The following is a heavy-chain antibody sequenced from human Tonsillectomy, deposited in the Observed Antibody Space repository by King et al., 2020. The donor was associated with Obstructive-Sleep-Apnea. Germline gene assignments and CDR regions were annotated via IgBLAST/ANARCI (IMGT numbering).Heavy chain of an antibody. CDR3: ARIPGTSSGSYLGFDY. D-gene: IGHD3-10*01. CDR1: GGSISSYY. CDR2: IYYSGST. Sequence: VQLQESGPGLVKPSETLSLTCTGSGGSISSYYWSWIRQPPGKGLEWIGYIYYSGSTNYNPSLKSRVTISVDTSKNQFSLNLSSVTAADTAVYYCARIPGTSSGSYLGFDYWGQGTLVTVSS. J-gene: IGHJ4*02. V-gene: IGHV4-59*01.